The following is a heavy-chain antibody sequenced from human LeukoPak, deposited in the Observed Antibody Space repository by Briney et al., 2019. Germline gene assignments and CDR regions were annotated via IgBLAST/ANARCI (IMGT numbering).Heavy chain of an antibody. CDR3: AREGPYFQH. Sequence: GGSLRLSCTASGFSFSTYNMNWVRQAPGKGLEWVSYISSSSSTIYYLDSVKGRFTISRDNAQNSLFLQMNSLRDEDTAMYYCAREGPYFQHRGQGTLVTVSS. CDR1: GFSFSTYN. CDR2: ISSSSSTI. V-gene: IGHV3-48*02. J-gene: IGHJ1*01.